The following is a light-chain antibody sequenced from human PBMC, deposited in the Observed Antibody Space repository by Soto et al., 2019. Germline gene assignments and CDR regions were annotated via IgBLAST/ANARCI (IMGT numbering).Light chain of an antibody. CDR3: QQYKSFSLT. CDR2: KTS. Sequence: DIQMTQSPSTLSASVGDRVTITCRASQSISNWLAWYQQKPGKAPKLLIYKTSNLDSGVPSRFSGSGSGTEFPLTISSLQPDDFATYYCQQYKSFSLTFGGGTKVDIK. V-gene: IGKV1-5*03. CDR1: QSISNW. J-gene: IGKJ4*01.